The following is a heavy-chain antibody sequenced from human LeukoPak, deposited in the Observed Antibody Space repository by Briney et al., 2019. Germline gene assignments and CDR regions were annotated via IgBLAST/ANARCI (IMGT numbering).Heavy chain of an antibody. V-gene: IGHV7-4-1*02. D-gene: IGHD3-16*02. CDR2: INTNTGNP. Sequence: ASVKVSCKASGYTFTSYAMNWVRQAPGQGLEWMGWINTNTGNPTYAQGFTGRFVFSLDTSVSTAYLQISSLKAEDTAVYYCARVRYDYVWGSYRPTGFDYWGQGTLVTVSS. CDR1: GYTFTSYA. J-gene: IGHJ4*02. CDR3: ARVRYDYVWGSYRPTGFDY.